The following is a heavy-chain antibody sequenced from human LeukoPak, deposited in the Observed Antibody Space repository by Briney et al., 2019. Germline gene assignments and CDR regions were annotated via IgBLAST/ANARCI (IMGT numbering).Heavy chain of an antibody. V-gene: IGHV3-23*01. Sequence: GGSLRLSCAASGFTFSSYAMSWVRQAPGKGLEWVSAISGSGGSTYYADSVKGRFTISRDNSKNTLYPQMNSLRAEDTAVYNCAKAVLLWFGGEAYYFDYWGQGTLVTVSS. CDR3: AKAVLLWFGGEAYYFDY. D-gene: IGHD3-10*01. CDR2: ISGSGGST. CDR1: GFTFSSYA. J-gene: IGHJ4*02.